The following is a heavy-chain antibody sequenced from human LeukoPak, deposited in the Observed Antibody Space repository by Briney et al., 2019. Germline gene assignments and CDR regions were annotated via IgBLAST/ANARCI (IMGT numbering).Heavy chain of an antibody. CDR3: ARAEGYYFDY. D-gene: IGHD6-13*01. Sequence: GGSLRLSCAASGFTFSGNYMSWVGQAPGKGVEGVSVIYSGGSTYYADSVKGRFTISRDNSKNTVHLQMNSLRAEDTAVYYCARAEGYYFDYWGQGTLVTVSS. CDR2: IYSGGST. CDR1: GFTFSGNY. J-gene: IGHJ4*03. V-gene: IGHV3-66*01.